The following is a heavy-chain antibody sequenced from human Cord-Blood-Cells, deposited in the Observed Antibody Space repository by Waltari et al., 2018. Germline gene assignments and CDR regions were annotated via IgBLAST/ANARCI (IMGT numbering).Heavy chain of an antibody. Sequence: EVQLVESGGGLVQPGGSLRLSCAASGFTFSSYWMSWVRQAPGKGLEWVANIKQDGSEKDYVDSVKGLFTISRDNAKNSLYLQMNSLRAEDTAVYYCARDGSYGDYDYWGQGTLVTVSS. CDR1: GFTFSSYW. V-gene: IGHV3-7*01. D-gene: IGHD4-17*01. CDR3: ARDGSYGDYDY. CDR2: IKQDGSEK. J-gene: IGHJ4*02.